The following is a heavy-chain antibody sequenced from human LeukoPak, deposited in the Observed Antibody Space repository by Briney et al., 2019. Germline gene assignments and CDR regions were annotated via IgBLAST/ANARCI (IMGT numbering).Heavy chain of an antibody. CDR2: ISSGGRTI. D-gene: IGHD3-22*01. V-gene: IGHV3-11*04. CDR3: ARVAYYYDSSGSPMGYFDY. J-gene: IGHJ4*02. Sequence: GGSLRLSCAASGFTFSDYYMSWIRQAPGKGLEWVSYISSGGRTIYYADSVKGRFTISRDNAKNSLYLQMNSLRAEDTAVYYCARVAYYYDSSGSPMGYFDYWGQGTLVTVSS. CDR1: GFTFSDYY.